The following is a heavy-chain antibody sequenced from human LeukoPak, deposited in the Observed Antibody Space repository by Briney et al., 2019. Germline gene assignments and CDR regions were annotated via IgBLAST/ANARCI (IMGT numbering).Heavy chain of an antibody. CDR2: INHSGST. V-gene: IGHV4-34*01. J-gene: IGHJ3*02. D-gene: IGHD2-2*02. CDR3: RIVGYCSSTSCYTGHAFDI. CDR1: GGSFSGYY. Sequence: SETLSLTCAVYGGSFSGYYWSWIRQPPGKGLEWIGEINHSGSTNYNPSLKSRATISVDTSKNQFSLKLSSVTAADTAVYYCRIVGYCSSTSCYTGHAFDIWGQGTMVTVSS.